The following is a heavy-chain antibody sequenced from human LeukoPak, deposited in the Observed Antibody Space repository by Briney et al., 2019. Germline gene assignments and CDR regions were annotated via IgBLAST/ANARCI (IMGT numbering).Heavy chain of an antibody. CDR1: GYSISSTYY. CDR2: IYHTGNT. Sequence: SETLSLTCTVPGYSISSTYYWGWIRQPPGKGLEWIGSIYHTGNTYYNPSVKSRLTLSIDTSKNQFSLKLSSVTAADTAVYYCARRPFYYDSSVVKFDYWGQGTLVTVSS. V-gene: IGHV4-38-2*02. J-gene: IGHJ4*02. CDR3: ARRPFYYDSSVVKFDY. D-gene: IGHD3-22*01.